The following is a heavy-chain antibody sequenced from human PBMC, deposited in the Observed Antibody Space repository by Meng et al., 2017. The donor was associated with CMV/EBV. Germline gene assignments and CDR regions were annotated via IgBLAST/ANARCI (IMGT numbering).Heavy chain of an antibody. J-gene: IGHJ4*02. Sequence: GSLRLSCAASGFTVSSNYMSWVRQAPGKGLEWVSVIYSGGSTYYADSVKGRFTISRDNSKNTLYLQMNSLRAEDTAVYYCARESFGSHFDYWGQGTLVTVSS. CDR2: IYSGGST. D-gene: IGHD1-26*01. V-gene: IGHV3-53*05. CDR3: ARESFGSHFDY. CDR1: GFTVSSNY.